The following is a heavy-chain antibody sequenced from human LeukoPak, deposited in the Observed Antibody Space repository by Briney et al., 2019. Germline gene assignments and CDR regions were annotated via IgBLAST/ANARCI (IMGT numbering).Heavy chain of an antibody. CDR1: GGSISHGDYF. J-gene: IGHJ4*02. Sequence: PSQTLSLTCTVSGGSISHGDYFWGWIRHRPGKGLEWIGYIYFSGTTYYNPSLESRLSISIDTSQNLFPLKLNSMTAADTAIYYCATLERPRRAFAFWGQGTLVTVSS. CDR3: ATLERPRRAFAF. V-gene: IGHV4-31*03. CDR2: IYFSGTT. D-gene: IGHD1-1*01.